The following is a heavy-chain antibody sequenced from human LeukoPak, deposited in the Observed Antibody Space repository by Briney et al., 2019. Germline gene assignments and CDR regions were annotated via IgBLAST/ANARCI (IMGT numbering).Heavy chain of an antibody. Sequence: SETLSLTCTVSGGSISSGRYYWSRLPPHPGKGLEWVGHTYYSGSTYYNPSLKSRFTISLDTSKNQFSLQLSTVTAAATALLYCPRVVRIVIVPAALLGDYYFEYWGQGNPVTASS. D-gene: IGHD2-2*01. V-gene: IGHV4-31*03. CDR3: PRVVRIVIVPAALLGDYYFEY. CDR1: GGSISSGRYY. CDR2: TYYSGST. J-gene: IGHJ4*02.